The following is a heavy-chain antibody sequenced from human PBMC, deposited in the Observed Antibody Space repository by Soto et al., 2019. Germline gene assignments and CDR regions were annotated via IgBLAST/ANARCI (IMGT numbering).Heavy chain of an antibody. CDR3: AAGTLGAVWTHLDH. CDR1: GGSFGDNY. J-gene: IGHJ4*02. D-gene: IGHD3-16*01. CDR2: IYYSGST. V-gene: IGHV4-59*03. Sequence: QVHLQESGPRLVKPSETLSLTCDVSGGSFGDNYWTWIRHFPGKGLEWIGYIYYSGSTNYNPSLKSRVSISVDASKAQFSLQLTSVTAADTALYYCAAGTLGAVWTHLDHWGQGIMVTVSS.